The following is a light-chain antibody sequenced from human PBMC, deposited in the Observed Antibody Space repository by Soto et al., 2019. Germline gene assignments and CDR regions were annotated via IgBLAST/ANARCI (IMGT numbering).Light chain of an antibody. J-gene: IGLJ3*02. CDR1: SGSIASNY. Sequence: NFMLTQPHSVSESPGKTVTISCTRRSGSIASNYVQWYQERPGSSPTTVIYEDNQRPSGVPDRFSGSIDSSSNSASLTISGLKTEDAADYYCQSFDSSDQVFGGGTKLTVL. CDR3: QSFDSSDQV. V-gene: IGLV6-57*01. CDR2: EDN.